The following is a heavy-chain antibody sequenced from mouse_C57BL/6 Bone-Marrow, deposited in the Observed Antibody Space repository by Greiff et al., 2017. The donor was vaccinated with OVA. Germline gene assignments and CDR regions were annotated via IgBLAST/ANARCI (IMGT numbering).Heavy chain of an antibody. D-gene: IGHD1-1*01. CDR3: TRGYYGSSYFDY. Sequence: EVNLVESGEGLVKPGGSLKLSCAASGFTFSSYAMSWVRQTPEKRLEWVAYISSGGDYIYYADTVKGRFTISRDNARNTLYLQMSSLKSEDTAMYYCTRGYYGSSYFDYWGQGTTLTVSS. J-gene: IGHJ2*01. CDR2: ISSGGDYI. CDR1: GFTFSSYA. V-gene: IGHV5-9-1*02.